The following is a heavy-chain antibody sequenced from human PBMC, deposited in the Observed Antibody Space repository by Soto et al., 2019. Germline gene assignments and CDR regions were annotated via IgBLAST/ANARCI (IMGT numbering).Heavy chain of an antibody. J-gene: IGHJ3*02. CDR2: ISTSGSST. CDR3: GRGAALNWNNAFDI. V-gene: IGHV3-23*05. D-gene: IGHD1-1*01. Sequence: EVQLLESGGELVQPGGSLRLSCAASGFSFSDYAMTWVCQAPGKGLEWVALISTSGSSTLYADSMKGRFIISRDNSKGALFLQMDRLGADGTALYYCGRGAALNWNNAFDIWGQGTMVVVSS. CDR1: GFSFSDYA.